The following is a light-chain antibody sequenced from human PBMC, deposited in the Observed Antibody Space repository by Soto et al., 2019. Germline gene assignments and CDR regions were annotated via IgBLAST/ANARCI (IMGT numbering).Light chain of an antibody. J-gene: IGKJ1*01. Sequence: EILMTQSPGTLSVSPGAGATLSCRASQSISDNLAWYQQKPGQAPRLLINGASTRATGIPARFSGSGSGTEFTLTVSSLQSEDFAVYWCQQYNSYSEAFGQGTKVDI. CDR2: GAS. CDR1: QSISDN. CDR3: QQYNSYSEA. V-gene: IGKV3-15*01.